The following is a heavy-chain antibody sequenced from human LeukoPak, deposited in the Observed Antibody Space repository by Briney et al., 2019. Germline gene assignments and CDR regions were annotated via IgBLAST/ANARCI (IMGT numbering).Heavy chain of an antibody. CDR2: ISSSSSTK. Sequence: GGSLRLSCAASGFTFSSYSMNWVRQAPGKGLEWVSYISSSSSTKYYADSVKGRFTISRDNAKNSLYLQMNSLRAEDTAVYYCARDLGYSYGPYYMDVWGKGTTVTVSS. CDR1: GFTFSSYS. J-gene: IGHJ6*03. D-gene: IGHD5-18*01. CDR3: ARDLGYSYGPYYMDV. V-gene: IGHV3-48*01.